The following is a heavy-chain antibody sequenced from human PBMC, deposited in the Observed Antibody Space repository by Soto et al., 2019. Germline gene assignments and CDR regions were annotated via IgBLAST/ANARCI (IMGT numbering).Heavy chain of an antibody. D-gene: IGHD3-22*01. CDR3: ARDGRPNYYDSSGPYYYGMDV. Sequence: TGGSLRLSCAASGFTFSSYAMHWVRQAPGKGLEWVAVISYDGSNKYYADSVKGRFTISRDNSKNTLYLQMNSLRAEDTAVYYCARDGRPNYYDSSGPYYYGMDVWGQGTTVTVSS. J-gene: IGHJ6*02. CDR1: GFTFSSYA. CDR2: ISYDGSNK. V-gene: IGHV3-30-3*01.